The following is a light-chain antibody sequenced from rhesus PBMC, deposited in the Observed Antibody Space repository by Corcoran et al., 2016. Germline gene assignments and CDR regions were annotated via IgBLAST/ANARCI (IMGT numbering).Light chain of an antibody. Sequence: DIQMSQSPSSLSASVGDRVTFTCRASQGIDRYLNWYQQKPGKAPNFLISNGNSLASGVPSRFSGSGSWTDFTRTISSVQPEDFATYYCRQGNSNPLTFGGGTKVEIK. J-gene: IGKJ4*01. CDR3: RQGNSNPLT. CDR2: NGN. CDR1: QGIDRY. V-gene: IGKV1-32*02.